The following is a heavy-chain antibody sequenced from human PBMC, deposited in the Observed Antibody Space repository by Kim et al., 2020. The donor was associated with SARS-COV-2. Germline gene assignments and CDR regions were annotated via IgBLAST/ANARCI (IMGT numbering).Heavy chain of an antibody. Sequence: GSLRLSCAASGFTFSSYAMSWVRQAPGKGLEWVSAISGSGGSTYYADSVKGRFTISRDNSKNTLYLQMNSLRAEDTAVYYCAKDEDCSSTSCYGSFDYWGQGTLVTVSS. CDR3: AKDEDCSSTSCYGSFDY. J-gene: IGHJ4*02. D-gene: IGHD2-2*01. CDR1: GFTFSSYA. CDR2: ISGSGGST. V-gene: IGHV3-23*01.